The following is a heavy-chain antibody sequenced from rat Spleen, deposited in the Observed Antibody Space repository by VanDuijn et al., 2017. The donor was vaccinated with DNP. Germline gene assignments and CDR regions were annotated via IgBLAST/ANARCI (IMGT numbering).Heavy chain of an antibody. V-gene: IGHV5-31*01. CDR1: GFTFDNYW. J-gene: IGHJ2*01. CDR2: ITANAAYT. Sequence: EVQLVESGGDLVQPGRSLKLSCVASGFTFDNYWMTWVRQVPGKGLEWVASITANAAYTYYLDSVKDRFTISRENAKDTLYLQMNSLRSEDTATYYCARAKYSSHYWYFDFWGQGVMVTVSS. CDR3: ARAKYSSHYWYFDF. D-gene: IGHD1-2*01.